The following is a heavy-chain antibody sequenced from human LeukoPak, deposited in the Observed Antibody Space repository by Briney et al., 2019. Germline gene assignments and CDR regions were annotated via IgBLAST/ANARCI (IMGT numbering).Heavy chain of an antibody. Sequence: SGGSLRLCCAASGFAFSSSEMVWVRQAPGKGLEWVSYISSSGLTIYYADSVKGRFTISRDNAKNSLYLQMNSLRAEDTAVYYCARQSPDSGRPFDYWGQGTLVTVSS. V-gene: IGHV3-48*03. D-gene: IGHD1-26*01. J-gene: IGHJ4*02. CDR1: GFAFSSSE. CDR2: ISSSGLTI. CDR3: ARQSPDSGRPFDY.